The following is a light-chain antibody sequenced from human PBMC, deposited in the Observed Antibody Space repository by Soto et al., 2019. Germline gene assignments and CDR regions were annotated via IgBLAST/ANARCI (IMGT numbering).Light chain of an antibody. Sequence: DIQMTQSPSTLSASVGDRVTITCRARQDIRNDLGWYQQKPGTAPKLLIYHASTLESGVPSRFSGSGSGTEFTLTISSLQPDDFATYYCQQYNSYSFGQGTKVDIK. CDR2: HAS. CDR1: QDIRND. CDR3: QQYNSYS. J-gene: IGKJ1*01. V-gene: IGKV1-5*01.